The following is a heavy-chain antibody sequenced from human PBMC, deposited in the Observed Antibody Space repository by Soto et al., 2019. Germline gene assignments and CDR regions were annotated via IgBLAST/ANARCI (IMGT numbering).Heavy chain of an antibody. CDR3: ARLAVGGKTYDAFYI. Sequence: GESLKISCKGSGYTFTTYWIGWVRQMPGKGLECMGIIYPGDSDTRYSPSFQGQVTISADKSISTAYLQWSSLKAPDTAMYYCARLAVGGKTYDAFYIWGQGTVVTVSS. D-gene: IGHD6-19*01. CDR2: IYPGDSDT. CDR1: GYTFTTYW. V-gene: IGHV5-51*01. J-gene: IGHJ3*02.